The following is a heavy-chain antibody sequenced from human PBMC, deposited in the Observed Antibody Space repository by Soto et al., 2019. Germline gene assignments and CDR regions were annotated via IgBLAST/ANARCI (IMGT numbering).Heavy chain of an antibody. Sequence: QVQLVESGGGVVQPGRSLRLSCAASGFTFSSYAMHWVRQAPGKGLEWVAVISYDGGNKYYADSVKGRFTISRDNSKNTLYLPMNSLRAEDTAVYYCARDNNEYGGVPAPHCDLWGRGTLVTVSS. J-gene: IGHJ2*01. CDR3: ARDNNEYGGVPAPHCDL. CDR1: GFTFSSYA. CDR2: ISYDGGNK. D-gene: IGHD4-17*01. V-gene: IGHV3-30-3*01.